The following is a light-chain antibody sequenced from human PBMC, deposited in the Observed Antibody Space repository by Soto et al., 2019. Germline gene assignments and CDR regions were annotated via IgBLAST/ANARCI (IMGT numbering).Light chain of an antibody. CDR2: AAS. CDR3: QQSFNNPPLT. J-gene: IGKJ4*01. CDR1: QSINSF. V-gene: IGKV1-39*01. Sequence: DIQMTQSPSSLSVSVGDRVTIACRASQSINSFLNWYQQKPGKAPNLLIYAASNLQSGVPSRFSGSGSGTDFTLTISSLQPEDFATYYCQQSFNNPPLTFGGGTKVQIK.